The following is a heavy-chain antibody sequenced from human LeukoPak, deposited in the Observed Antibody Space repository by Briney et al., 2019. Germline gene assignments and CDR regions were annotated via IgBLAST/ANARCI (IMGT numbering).Heavy chain of an antibody. Sequence: SETLSLTCTVSGGSISSYYWSWIRQPPGKGLEWIGYIYYSGSTNYNPSLKSRVTISVDTSKNQFSLKLSSVTAAETAVYYCARQVATGSVLFDYWGQGTLVTVSS. CDR2: IYYSGST. CDR1: GGSISSYY. D-gene: IGHD5-12*01. V-gene: IGHV4-59*08. CDR3: ARQVATGSVLFDY. J-gene: IGHJ4*02.